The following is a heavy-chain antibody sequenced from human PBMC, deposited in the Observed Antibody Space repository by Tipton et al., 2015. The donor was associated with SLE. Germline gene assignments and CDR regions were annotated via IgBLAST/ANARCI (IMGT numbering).Heavy chain of an antibody. V-gene: IGHV3-30*04. CDR1: GFTFSTYA. CDR2: ISYDGSNK. D-gene: IGHD7-27*01. CDR3: ASLLTGDGRTD. Sequence: SLRLSCAASGFTFSTYAMHWVRQAPVKGLEWVAVISYDGSNKYYADSVKGRFTISRDNSKNTLYLQMNSLRAEDTAVYYCASLLTGDGRTDWGQGTLVTVSS. J-gene: IGHJ4*02.